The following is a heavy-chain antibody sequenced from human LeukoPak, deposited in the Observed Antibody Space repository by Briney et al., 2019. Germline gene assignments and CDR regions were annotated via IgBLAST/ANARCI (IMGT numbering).Heavy chain of an antibody. CDR2: IGSSGSHN. J-gene: IGHJ4*02. CDR1: GFTFSDYY. D-gene: IGHD6-19*01. V-gene: IGHV3-11*04. CDR3: ASAVAGPSTDY. Sequence: PGGSLTLSCAASGFTFSDYYMNWLRQAPGKGLEGVSYIGSSGSHNYYADSVKGRFTISRDNANNSLYLQMRSLRAEDTAVYYCASAVAGPSTDYWGQGTLVTVSS.